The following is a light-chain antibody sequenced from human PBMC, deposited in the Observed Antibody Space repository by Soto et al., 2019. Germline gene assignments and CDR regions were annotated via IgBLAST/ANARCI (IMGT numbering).Light chain of an antibody. J-gene: IGLJ1*01. CDR2: DVS. Sequence: QSVLTQPASVSGSPGQSITISCTGTSSDVGGYNYVSWYLQHPGRAPKLMIYDVSNRPSGVSYRFSGSKSGNTASLTISGLQAEDEADYYCSSYTRSSTYVFGTGTKVTVL. V-gene: IGLV2-14*01. CDR1: SSDVGGYNY. CDR3: SSYTRSSTYV.